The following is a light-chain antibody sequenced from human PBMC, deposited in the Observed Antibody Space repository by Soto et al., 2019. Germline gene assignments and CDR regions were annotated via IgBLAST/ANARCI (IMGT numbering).Light chain of an antibody. Sequence: QSVLTQPPSVSEAPGQRVTISCTGSSSNIGAGYEAHWYQQVPGTAPKLLIYENNNRPSWVPDRFSGSKSSTSASLAITGLQDEDEAEYYCQSYDSSLSGYVFGTGTKLTVL. J-gene: IGLJ1*01. V-gene: IGLV1-40*01. CDR2: ENN. CDR1: SSNIGAGYE. CDR3: QSYDSSLSGYV.